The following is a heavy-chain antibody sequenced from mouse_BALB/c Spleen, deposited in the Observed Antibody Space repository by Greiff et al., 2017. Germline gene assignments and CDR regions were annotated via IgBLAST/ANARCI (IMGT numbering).Heavy chain of an antibody. J-gene: IGHJ4*01. CDR1: GFTFSSYG. CDR3: ARRQLGPDYYAMDY. CDR2: ISSGGSYT. V-gene: IGHV5-6*02. Sequence: EVKLMESGGDLVKPGGSLKLSCAASGFTFSSYGMSWVRQTPDKRLEWVATISSGGSYTYYPDSVKGRFTISRDNAKNTLYLQMSSLKSEDTAMYYCARRQLGPDYYAMDYWGQGTSVTVSS. D-gene: IGHD3-1*01.